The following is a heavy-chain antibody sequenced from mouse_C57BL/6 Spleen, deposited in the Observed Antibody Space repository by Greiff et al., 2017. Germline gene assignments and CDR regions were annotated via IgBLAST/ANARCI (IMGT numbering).Heavy chain of an antibody. J-gene: IGHJ2*01. CDR3: TRIANYGSSSDG. D-gene: IGHD1-1*01. Sequence: QVQLKESGPGILQPSQTPRLTCSFSGFSLSTFGMGVGWIRQPSGKGLEWLAHIWWDDDKYYNPALKGRLTISKDTSKNQVFLKIANVDTADTATYCCTRIANYGSSSDGWGQGATLTVAS. CDR2: IWWDDDK. V-gene: IGHV8-8*01. CDR1: GFSLSTFGMG.